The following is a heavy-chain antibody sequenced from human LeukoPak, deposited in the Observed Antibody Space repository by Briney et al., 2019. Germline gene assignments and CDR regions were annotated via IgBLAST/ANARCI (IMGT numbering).Heavy chain of an antibody. CDR3: ARGRDSSGYSDLLLGY. D-gene: IGHD3-22*01. CDR1: GFTFSSYG. Sequence: PGGSLRLSCAASGFTFSSYGMSWVRQAPGKGLEWVSAISGSGGSTYYTDSVKGRFTISRDNSKNTLYLQMNSLRAEDTAVYYCARGRDSSGYSDLLLGYWGQGTPVTVSS. CDR2: ISGSGGST. V-gene: IGHV3-23*01. J-gene: IGHJ4*02.